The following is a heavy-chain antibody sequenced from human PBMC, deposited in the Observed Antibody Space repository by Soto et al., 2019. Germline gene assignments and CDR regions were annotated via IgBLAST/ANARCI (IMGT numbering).Heavy chain of an antibody. V-gene: IGHV3-33*01. Sequence: QVQLVESGGGVVQPGTSLRLSCAVSGFSFSSYDIHWVRQAPGKGLEWVAVIWYDGSNKYYADSVKGRFTISRDNSKNTLYLQMNSLRADDTAVYYCARGYSSSRDLGYWGQGTLVTVSS. D-gene: IGHD6-13*01. CDR1: GFSFSSYD. CDR2: IWYDGSNK. J-gene: IGHJ4*02. CDR3: ARGYSSSRDLGY.